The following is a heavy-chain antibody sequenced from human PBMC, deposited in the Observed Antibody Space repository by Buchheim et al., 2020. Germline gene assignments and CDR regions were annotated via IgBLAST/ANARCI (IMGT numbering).Heavy chain of an antibody. D-gene: IGHD2-15*01. V-gene: IGHV4-31*02. CDR1: GASISSGSFY. J-gene: IGHJ5*02. CDR3: ARDGGLLDP. CDR2: IFYTGST. Sequence: QLELQESGPGLVKPAETLSLTCNVSGASISSGSFYWSWIRQHPGKGLEWIAYIFYTGSTSYNPSLESRATISVDMSKNQFSLTLRSLTAADTAMYYCARDGGLLDPWGQGIL.